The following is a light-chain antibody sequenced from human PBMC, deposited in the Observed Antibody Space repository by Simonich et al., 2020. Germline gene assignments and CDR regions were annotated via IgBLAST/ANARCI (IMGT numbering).Light chain of an antibody. Sequence: QAVLTQPASLSASPGASASLTCTLRSGINVGTYRIYWYQQQPGSPPQYLLRYKSDSDKQQGSGVPSRFSGSKDASANAGMLLISGLQSEDEADYYCMIWHSSASVFGGGTKLTVL. J-gene: IGLJ3*02. CDR3: MIWHSSASV. V-gene: IGLV5-45*01. CDR2: YKSDSDK. CDR1: SGINVGTYR.